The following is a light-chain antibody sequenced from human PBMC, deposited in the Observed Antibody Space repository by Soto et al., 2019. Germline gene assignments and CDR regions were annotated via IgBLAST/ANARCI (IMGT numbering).Light chain of an antibody. CDR3: QQYDNSPLT. CDR1: QSISGSY. Sequence: EIVLTQSPGTLSLSPGERATLSCTASQSISGSYLAWYQQKPGQAPRVVIYGVSRRATGIPDRXSGSGSGTDFTLTISRLEPEDFAVYYCQQYDNSPLTFGGGTKVEVK. CDR2: GVS. J-gene: IGKJ4*01. V-gene: IGKV3-20*01.